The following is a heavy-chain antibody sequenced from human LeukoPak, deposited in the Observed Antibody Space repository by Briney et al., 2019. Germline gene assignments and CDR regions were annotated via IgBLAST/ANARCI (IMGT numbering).Heavy chain of an antibody. CDR1: GFTVSRNY. J-gene: IGHJ3*02. CDR2: IYSDGRT. D-gene: IGHD4-17*01. V-gene: IGHV3-53*01. Sequence: GGSLRLSCAASGFTVSRNYMSWVRQAPGKGLEWVSEIYSDGRTYYAASVKGRFSISRDNSKNTVSVQMNSLRVEDTAVYYCARELREHGVFDIWGQGAMVTVSS. CDR3: ARELREHGVFDI.